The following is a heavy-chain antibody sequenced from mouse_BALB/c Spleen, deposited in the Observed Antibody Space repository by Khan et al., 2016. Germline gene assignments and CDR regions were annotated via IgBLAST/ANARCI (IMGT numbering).Heavy chain of an antibody. CDR3: ARSTDGYYVGMFAY. J-gene: IGHJ3*01. D-gene: IGHD2-3*01. CDR1: GYAFSNYW. Sequence: QVQLKESGAELLRPGSSVKISCKASGYAFSNYWMNWVKQRPGQGLEWIGQLFPGDGDADDNGKFKDKAKLTADKSSSTAYIQLTSLTSEDSAVYFCARSTDGYYVGMFAYWGQGTLVTVSA. CDR2: LFPGDGDA. V-gene: IGHV1-80*01.